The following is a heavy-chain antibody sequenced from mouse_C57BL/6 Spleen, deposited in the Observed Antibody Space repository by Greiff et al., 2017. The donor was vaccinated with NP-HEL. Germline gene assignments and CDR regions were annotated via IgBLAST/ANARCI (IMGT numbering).Heavy chain of an antibody. J-gene: IGHJ3*01. V-gene: IGHV1-64*01. Sequence: QVQLQQPGAELVKPGASVKLSCKASGYTFTSYWMHWVKQRPGQGLEWIGMIHPNSGSTNYNEKFKSKATLTVDKSSSTAYMQLSSLTSEDSAVYYCARGEVTTVVAPDWFAYWGQGTLVTVSA. D-gene: IGHD1-1*01. CDR2: IHPNSGST. CDR1: GYTFTSYW. CDR3: ARGEVTTVVAPDWFAY.